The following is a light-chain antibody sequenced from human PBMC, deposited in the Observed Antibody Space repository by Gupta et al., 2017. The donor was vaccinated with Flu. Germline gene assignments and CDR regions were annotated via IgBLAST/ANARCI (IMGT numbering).Light chain of an antibody. J-gene: IGKJ4*01. CDR1: QSVSSY. CDR2: DAS. Sequence: EIVLTQSPATLSLSPGERATLPCRASQSVSSYLAWYQQKPGQVPKLLIYDASNMYTGIPARFSGSGSGTYFTLTISSREPEDFAVYYCQQHYNWPPHTFGGGTKVEIK. V-gene: IGKV3-11*01. CDR3: QQHYNWPPHT.